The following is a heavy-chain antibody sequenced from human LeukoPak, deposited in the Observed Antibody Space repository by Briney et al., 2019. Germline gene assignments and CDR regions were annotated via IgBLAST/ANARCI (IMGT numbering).Heavy chain of an antibody. J-gene: IGHJ4*02. D-gene: IGHD2-21*02. CDR1: SDSTYSSNYY. CDR2: IYYSGST. V-gene: IGHV4-39*01. Sequence: PSETLSLTCTVSSDSTYSSNYYWGWIRQPPGKGLEWIGSIYYSGSTYYNSSLKSRVTISVDTSKNQFSLKLSSLTAADTAVYYCARAAYCGGDCYLFDYWGQGTLVTVFS. CDR3: ARAAYCGGDCYLFDY.